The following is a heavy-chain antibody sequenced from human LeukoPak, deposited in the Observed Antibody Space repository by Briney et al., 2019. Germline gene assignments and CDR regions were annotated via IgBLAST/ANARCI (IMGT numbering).Heavy chain of an antibody. V-gene: IGHV3-48*03. J-gene: IGHJ6*04. D-gene: IGHD3-10*02. CDR3: AELGITMIGGV. CDR1: GFTFSSYE. CDR2: ISSSGTTI. Sequence: GGSLRLSCAASGFTFSSYEMNWVRQAPGKWLEWVSYISSSGTTIYYADSVKGRFTISRANAKNSLYLQMNSLRAEDTAVYYCAELGITMIGGVWGKGTTVTISS.